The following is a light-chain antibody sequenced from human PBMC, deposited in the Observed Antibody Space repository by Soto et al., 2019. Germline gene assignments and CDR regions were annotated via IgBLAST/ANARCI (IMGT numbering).Light chain of an antibody. CDR3: AAWDNSLVGGPA. V-gene: IGLV1-47*01. CDR1: NSNIGSKY. Sequence: QSVLTQPPSASGTPGQRVTISCSGSNSNIGSKYVYWYQQLPGTAPKLLLYRNNQRPSGVPDRFSGSKSGTSASLAISGPRSEDEADYYCAAWDNSLVGGPAFGGGTQLTVL. J-gene: IGLJ2*01. CDR2: RNN.